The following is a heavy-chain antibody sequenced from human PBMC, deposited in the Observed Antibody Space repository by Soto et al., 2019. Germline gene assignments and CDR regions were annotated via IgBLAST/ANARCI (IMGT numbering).Heavy chain of an antibody. V-gene: IGHV1-8*01. J-gene: IGHJ4*02. D-gene: IGHD3-22*01. CDR1: GYTFTRYD. CDR2: MNPTSGNT. CDR3: ERAQDGTYYYDSSGYGEFDY. Sequence: ASVDVSWNASGYTFTRYDINWGRQATGQGIEWMGWMNPTSGNTGYAQKIQGIVTMTRDTAIITAYILLCSLRSEDTAVYYCERAQDGTYYYDSSGYGEFDYWGQGTRVTVAS.